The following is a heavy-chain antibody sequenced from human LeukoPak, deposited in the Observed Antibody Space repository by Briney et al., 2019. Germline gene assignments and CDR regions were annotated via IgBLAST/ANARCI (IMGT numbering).Heavy chain of an antibody. D-gene: IGHD5-24*01. CDR2: INPKRGGT. CDR3: ARGLEDYYYMDV. V-gene: IGHV1-2*06. Sequence: ASVKVSCKASGYTFNGYYMHWVRQAPGQGLEWMGRINPKRGGTNYAQKFQGRVTMTRDTSISTAYMELSRLRSDDTAVYYCARGLEDYYYMDVWGEGTTVTVSS. CDR1: GYTFNGYY. J-gene: IGHJ6*03.